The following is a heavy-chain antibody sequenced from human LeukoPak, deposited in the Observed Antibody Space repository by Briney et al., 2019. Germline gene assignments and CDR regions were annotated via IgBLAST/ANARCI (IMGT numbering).Heavy chain of an antibody. CDR3: AKGRNGYDFFEK. Sequence: GGSLRLSCAASGFTFSSYVMNWVRQAPGKGLEWVSGISGGSDTTYYADSVRGWFTISRDNSKNTLYLQMNSLRAEDTAVYYCAKGRNGYDFFEKWGQGTLVTVSS. J-gene: IGHJ4*02. CDR2: ISGGSDTT. V-gene: IGHV3-23*01. D-gene: IGHD5-12*01. CDR1: GFTFSSYV.